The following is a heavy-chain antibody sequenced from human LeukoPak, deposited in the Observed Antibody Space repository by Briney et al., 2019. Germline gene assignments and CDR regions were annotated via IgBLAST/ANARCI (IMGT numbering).Heavy chain of an antibody. CDR2: ISSSGGTM. CDR3: ARAGRVAASGWGRHFDL. CDR1: GFTFSSYE. V-gene: IGHV3-48*03. J-gene: IGHJ2*01. D-gene: IGHD3-10*01. Sequence: PGGSLRLSCAASGFTFSSYEMNWVRQAPARGLEWLSYISSSGGTMYYADSVKGRFTISRDNAKKSLYLQMSSLRVEDTAVYYCARAGRVAASGWGRHFDLWGRGTLVTVSS.